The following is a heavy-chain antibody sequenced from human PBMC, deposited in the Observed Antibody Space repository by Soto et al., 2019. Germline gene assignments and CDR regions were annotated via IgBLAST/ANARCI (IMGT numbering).Heavy chain of an antibody. V-gene: IGHV3-23*01. CDR3: AKGDGVSGVVTYYFDY. CDR2: ISGSGGST. Sequence: EVQLLESGGGLVQPGGSLRLSCAASGFTFSSYAMSWVRQAPGKGLEWVSAISGSGGSTYYADSVKGRFTISRDNSKNTLYLQMNSLRAEDTAVYYCAKGDGVSGVVTYYFDYWGQGTLVTVSS. D-gene: IGHD3-3*01. CDR1: GFTFSSYA. J-gene: IGHJ4*02.